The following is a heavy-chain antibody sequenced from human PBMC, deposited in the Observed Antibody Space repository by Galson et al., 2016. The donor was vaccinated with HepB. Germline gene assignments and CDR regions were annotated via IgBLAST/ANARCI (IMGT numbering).Heavy chain of an antibody. CDR2: ISWSSGSI. Sequence: SLRLSCAASGFTLDHYAMHWVRQAPGKGLEWVSGISWSSGSIGYADSVKGRFTISRDNAKNSLYLQMNSLRAGDTALYYCAKDSGAYYYDSSGYRRNAFDSWGQGTMVTVSS. CDR1: GFTLDHYA. CDR3: AKDSGAYYYDSSGYRRNAFDS. V-gene: IGHV3-9*01. D-gene: IGHD3-22*01. J-gene: IGHJ3*02.